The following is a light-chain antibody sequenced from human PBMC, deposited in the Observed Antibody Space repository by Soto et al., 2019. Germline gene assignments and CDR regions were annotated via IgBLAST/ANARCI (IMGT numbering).Light chain of an antibody. CDR2: GAS. CDR1: QSVSSSY. V-gene: IGKV3D-20*02. Sequence: EIVLTQSPCTLSLSPGERATRSCRASQSVSSSYLAWYQQKPGQAPRLLIYGASSRATGIPDRFSGSGSGTDFALTISRLEPEDFAVYYCQQRSNWVTFGQGTRLEIK. CDR3: QQRSNWVT. J-gene: IGKJ5*01.